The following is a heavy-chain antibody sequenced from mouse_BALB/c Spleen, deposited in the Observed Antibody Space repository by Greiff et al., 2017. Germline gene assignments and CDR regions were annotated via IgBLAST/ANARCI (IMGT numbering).Heavy chain of an antibody. CDR3: ARRSPDYAMDY. V-gene: IGHV5-17*02. Sequence: EVQGVESGGGLVQPGGSRKLSCAASGFTFSSFGMHWVRQAPEKGLEWVAYISSGSSTIYYADTVKGRFTISRDNPKNTLFLQMTSLRSEDTAMYYCARRSPDYAMDYWGQGTSVTVSS. J-gene: IGHJ4*01. CDR1: GFTFSSFG. CDR2: ISSGSSTI.